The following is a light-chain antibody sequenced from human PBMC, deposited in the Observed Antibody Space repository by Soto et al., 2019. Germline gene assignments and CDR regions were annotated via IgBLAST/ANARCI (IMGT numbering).Light chain of an antibody. CDR2: RNS. Sequence: QSVLTQPPSASGTPGQRVTISCSGSSSNIGSNYVYWYQQLPGTVPQLLIYRNSARPSGVPDRFSGSKSGTSASLAISGLRSEDEADYYCAAWDDSLSGVVFGGGTKVTVL. CDR1: SSNIGSNY. V-gene: IGLV1-47*01. CDR3: AAWDDSLSGVV. J-gene: IGLJ2*01.